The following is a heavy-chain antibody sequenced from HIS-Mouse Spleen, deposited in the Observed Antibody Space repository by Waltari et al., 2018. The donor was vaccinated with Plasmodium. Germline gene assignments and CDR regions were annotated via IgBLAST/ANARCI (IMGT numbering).Heavy chain of an antibody. J-gene: IGHJ4*02. CDR3: AKDRRSSSWYVDY. D-gene: IGHD6-13*01. Sequence: QVQLVESGGGVVQPGRSLRLSCAASGCTFSGHGMHWVRQAPGKGLEWVAVISYDGSNKYYADSVKGRFTISRDNSKNTLYLQMNSLRAEDTAVYYCAKDRRSSSWYVDYWGQGTLVTVSS. CDR2: ISYDGSNK. V-gene: IGHV3-30*18. CDR1: GCTFSGHG.